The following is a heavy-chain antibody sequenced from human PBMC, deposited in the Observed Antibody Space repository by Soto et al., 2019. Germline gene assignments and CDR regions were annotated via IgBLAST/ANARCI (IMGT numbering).Heavy chain of an antibody. CDR3: ARGRLITIFGAEGDV. D-gene: IGHD3-3*01. V-gene: IGHV1-46*01. J-gene: IGHJ6*02. Sequence: ASVKVSCKASGYTFSTYYMHWVRQAPGQGLEWMGIINPGSGSTSYAQKFRGRVTLTRDTSTNTVYVEMSSMRPEDTAVYYCARGRLITIFGAEGDVWGQGTTVTVSS. CDR2: INPGSGST. CDR1: GYTFSTYY.